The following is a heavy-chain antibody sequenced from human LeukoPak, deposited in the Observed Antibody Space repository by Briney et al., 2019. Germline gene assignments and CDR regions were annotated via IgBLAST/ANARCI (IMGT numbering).Heavy chain of an antibody. D-gene: IGHD6-13*01. Sequence: PSETLSLTCTVSGGSISSTSYYWGWIRQAPGKGLEWLASIYYSGATYYNPSLKSRLTVSGDTSNHRFSLELTSVTAADTAVYYCARQGLQQLLPGSNFWGQGTLVTVSS. J-gene: IGHJ4*02. CDR3: ARQGLQQLLPGSNF. V-gene: IGHV4-39*01. CDR1: GGSISSTSYY. CDR2: IYYSGAT.